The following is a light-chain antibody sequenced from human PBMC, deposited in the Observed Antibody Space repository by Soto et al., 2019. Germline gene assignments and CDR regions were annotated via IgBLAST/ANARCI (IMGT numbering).Light chain of an antibody. CDR3: QHYGSTPPHT. CDR2: GTS. V-gene: IGKV3-20*01. Sequence: EVVLTQSPGTLSLSLGERATLSCRASQSVTTKFVAWYQQKPGQAPSLLIFGTSNRAAGVPDRFSATGSGTDFSLTISRLQPEDFAVYYCQHYGSTPPHTFGQGTKLEIK. J-gene: IGKJ2*01. CDR1: QSVTTKF.